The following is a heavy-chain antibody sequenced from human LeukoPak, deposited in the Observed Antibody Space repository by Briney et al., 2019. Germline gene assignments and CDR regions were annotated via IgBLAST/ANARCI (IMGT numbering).Heavy chain of an antibody. J-gene: IGHJ4*02. CDR1: GDSVSSNTAA. D-gene: IGHD6-13*01. V-gene: IGHV6-1*01. Sequence: SQTLSLTCAISGDSVSSNTAAWNWIRQSPSRGLEWLGRTYYRTKWSTDYAVSVRSRISIDPDNTQNQFSLQLLSATPEDTAVYYCARGYASSWWDYWAQGILVTVSS. CDR3: ARGYASSWWDY. CDR2: TYYRTKWST.